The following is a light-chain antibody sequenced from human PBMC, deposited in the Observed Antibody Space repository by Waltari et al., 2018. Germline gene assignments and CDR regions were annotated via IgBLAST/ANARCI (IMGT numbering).Light chain of an antibody. J-gene: IGLJ1*01. V-gene: IGLV2-11*01. CDR3: CSYAARYTFV. Sequence: QSALTQPRSVSGSPGQSVTISCTGTSSDVGGYNYVSWYQQHPGKAPKLIIYEVTKRPSGVPGRPSGSKSGKTASLTVSGLQAEDEADYYCCSYAARYTFVVGTGTKVTVL. CDR2: EVT. CDR1: SSDVGGYNY.